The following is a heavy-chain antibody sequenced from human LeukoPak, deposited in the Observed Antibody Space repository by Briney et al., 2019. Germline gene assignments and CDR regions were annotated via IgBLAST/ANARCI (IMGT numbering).Heavy chain of an antibody. J-gene: IGHJ3*02. CDR1: GFIFSSYA. CDR3: AKDRDTYYYDSAGPGPDAFDI. CDR2: ISGSGYST. D-gene: IGHD3-22*01. Sequence: GGSLRLSCAASGFIFSSYAVSWARQAPGKGLEWVSTISGSGYSTYYADSVKGRFTISRDNSKNTLYLQMNSLRAEDTAVYYCAKDRDTYYYDSAGPGPDAFDIWGQGTMVTV. V-gene: IGHV3-23*01.